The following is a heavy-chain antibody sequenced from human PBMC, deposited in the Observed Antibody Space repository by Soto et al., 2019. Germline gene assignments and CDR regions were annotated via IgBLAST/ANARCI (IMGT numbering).Heavy chain of an antibody. CDR3: ARDVAATGAARWLDP. CDR1: GFPFGSHG. Sequence: QVQEVESGGGVVQPGRSLRLSCEASGFPFGSHGMHWVRQAPGKGLEWVAFIWYDGSHKDYAASVRGRFTISRDDSKNTLYLQMYKLRGEDTAISYCARDVAATGAARWLDPWGQGTLVSVSS. V-gene: IGHV3-33*01. J-gene: IGHJ5*02. CDR2: IWYDGSHK. D-gene: IGHD6-13*01.